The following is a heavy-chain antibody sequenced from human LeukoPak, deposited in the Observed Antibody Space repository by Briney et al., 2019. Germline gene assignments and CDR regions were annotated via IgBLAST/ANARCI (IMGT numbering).Heavy chain of an antibody. J-gene: IGHJ4*02. CDR1: GYNFTTYW. Sequence: GESLKISCKGSGYNFTTYWIGWVRQLPGKGLEWMAMIYPGDSDTRYSPSFQGQVTISADKSIRPAYLQWSSLRASDTAMYYCARLGPPNCGGDCYSDYWGQGTLSTVSS. CDR2: IYPGDSDT. V-gene: IGHV5-51*01. D-gene: IGHD2-21*02. CDR3: ARLGPPNCGGDCYSDY.